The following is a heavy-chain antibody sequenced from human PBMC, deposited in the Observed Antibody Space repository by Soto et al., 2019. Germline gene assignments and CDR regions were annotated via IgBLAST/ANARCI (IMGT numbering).Heavy chain of an antibody. J-gene: IGHJ4*02. CDR1: GFTFSTSA. Sequence: GGSLRLSCATSGFTFSTSAMTWVRQVPQKGLEWVSSISGSGTKTYLADSVKGRFTISRDNSKNTLYLQMNSLRAEDTALYYCAKEGQFDLLAGYYFYWGQGALVTVSS. CDR2: ISGSGTKT. V-gene: IGHV3-23*01. D-gene: IGHD3-9*01. CDR3: AKEGQFDLLAGYYFY.